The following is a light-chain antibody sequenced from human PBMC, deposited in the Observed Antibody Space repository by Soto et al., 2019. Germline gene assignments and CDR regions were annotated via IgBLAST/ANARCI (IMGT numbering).Light chain of an antibody. CDR1: QSVSRSY. CDR2: GAS. V-gene: IGKV3-20*01. CDR3: QQYGGSPRT. J-gene: IGKJ1*01. Sequence: EIVLTQSPGTLSLSPWDRATLSCRASQSVSRSYLGWYQQKPGQAPRLLIHGASNRATGIPDRFSGSGSGTDFTLTISRLEPEDFAVYYCQQYGGSPRTFGQGTKVDIK.